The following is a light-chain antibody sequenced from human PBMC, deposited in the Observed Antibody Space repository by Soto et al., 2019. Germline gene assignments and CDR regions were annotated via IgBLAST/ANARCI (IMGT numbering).Light chain of an antibody. CDR2: GAS. CDR1: QSVSSSY. CDR3: QQYDSSPLT. Sequence: EIVLTQSPGTLSLSPGERATLSCRASQSVSSSYLAWYQQKPGQAPRLLIYGASSRATGIPDRFSGSGSGTDFTLTISRLDPEDFAVYYCQQYDSSPLTFGGGTKLEIK. J-gene: IGKJ4*01. V-gene: IGKV3-20*01.